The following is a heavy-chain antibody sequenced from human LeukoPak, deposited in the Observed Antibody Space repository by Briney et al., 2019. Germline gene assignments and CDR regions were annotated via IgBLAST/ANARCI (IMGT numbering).Heavy chain of an antibody. V-gene: IGHV1-8*02. Sequence: ASVKVSCKASGYTFTSYGISWVRQAPGQGLEWMGWMNPNSGNTGYAQKFQGRVTMTRNTSISTAYMELSSLRSEDTAVYYCARVLADYDFWSGYQSRSFDYWGQGTLVTVSS. CDR1: GYTFTSYG. CDR3: ARVLADYDFWSGYQSRSFDY. CDR2: MNPNSGNT. J-gene: IGHJ4*02. D-gene: IGHD3-3*01.